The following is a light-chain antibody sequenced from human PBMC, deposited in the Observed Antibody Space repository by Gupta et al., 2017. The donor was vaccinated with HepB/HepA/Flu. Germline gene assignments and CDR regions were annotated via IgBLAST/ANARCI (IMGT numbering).Light chain of an antibody. CDR1: QSISSY. V-gene: IGKV1-39*01. Sequence: DIQMTQSPSSLYASVGDRVTITCRASQSISSYLNWYQQKPGKAPKLLIYAASSLQSGVPSRFSGSGSGTDFTLTISSLQPEDFATYYCQQSYSTPQFGQGTRLEIK. J-gene: IGKJ5*01. CDR3: QQSYSTPQ. CDR2: AAS.